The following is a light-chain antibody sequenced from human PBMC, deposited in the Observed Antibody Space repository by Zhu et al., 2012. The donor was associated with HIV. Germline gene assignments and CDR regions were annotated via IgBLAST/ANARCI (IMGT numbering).Light chain of an antibody. V-gene: IGKV1-39*01. J-gene: IGKJ1*01. Sequence: DIQMTQSPSSLSASVGDRVTITCRASQSIGTYLHWYQQKSGTAPKVLIYSVSSLQSGVPSRFSGSGSGTDFTLTISSLQPEDFATYYCQQTYNSRTFGQGTKVGNQT. CDR2: SVS. CDR3: QQTYNSRT. CDR1: QSIGTY.